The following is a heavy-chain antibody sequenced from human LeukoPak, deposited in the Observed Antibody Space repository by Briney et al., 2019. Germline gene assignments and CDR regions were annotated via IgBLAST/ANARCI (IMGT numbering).Heavy chain of an antibody. V-gene: IGHV3-21*01. J-gene: IGHJ4*02. CDR1: GFTFSSYS. CDR2: ISSSSSYI. D-gene: IGHD3-3*01. CDR3: ARDQRGPKSYDFWSGYYDY. Sequence: GGSLRLSCAASGFTFSSYSMNWVRQAPGKGLEWVSSISSSSSYIYYADSVKGRFTISRDNAKNSLYLQMNSLRAEDTAVYYCARDQRGPKSYDFWSGYYDYWGQGTLVTVSS.